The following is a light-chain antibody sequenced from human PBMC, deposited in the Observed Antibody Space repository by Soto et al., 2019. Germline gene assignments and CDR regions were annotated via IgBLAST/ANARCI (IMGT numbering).Light chain of an antibody. CDR2: EVS. Sequence: QSALTQPPSASGSPGQSVTISCTGSGSDVGGYNYVSWYQQHPGKAPKLMIYEVSKRPSGVPERFSGSKSDNTASLTVSGLQAEDEADYYCSSYAGSNILFGGGTKLTVL. J-gene: IGLJ2*01. CDR3: SSYAGSNIL. V-gene: IGLV2-8*01. CDR1: GSDVGGYNY.